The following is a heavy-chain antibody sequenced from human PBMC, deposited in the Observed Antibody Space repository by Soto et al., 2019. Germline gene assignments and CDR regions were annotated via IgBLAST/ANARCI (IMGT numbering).Heavy chain of an antibody. CDR2: IYYSGST. Sequence: QLQLQESGPGLVKPSETLSLTCTVSGGSISSSSYYWGWIRQPPGKGLEWIGSIYYSGSTYYNPSPKSRVTISVDTSKNQFSLKLSSVTAADTAVYYCARGGIAAAGHLALNWFDPWGQGTLVTVSS. D-gene: IGHD6-13*01. V-gene: IGHV4-39*01. CDR1: GGSISSSSYY. CDR3: ARGGIAAAGHLALNWFDP. J-gene: IGHJ5*02.